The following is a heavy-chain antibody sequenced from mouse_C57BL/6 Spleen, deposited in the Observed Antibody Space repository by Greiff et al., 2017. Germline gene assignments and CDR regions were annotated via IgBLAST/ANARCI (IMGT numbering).Heavy chain of an antibody. Sequence: QVQLQQSGAELVKPGASVKLSCKASGYTFTSYWMHWVKQRPGQGLEWIGMIHPNSGSTNYNEKFKSKATLTVDKSSSTAYMQLSSLTSEDSAVYYCARDYGSSSMDYWGQGTSVTVSS. D-gene: IGHD1-1*01. V-gene: IGHV1-64*01. J-gene: IGHJ4*01. CDR2: IHPNSGST. CDR1: GYTFTSYW. CDR3: ARDYGSSSMDY.